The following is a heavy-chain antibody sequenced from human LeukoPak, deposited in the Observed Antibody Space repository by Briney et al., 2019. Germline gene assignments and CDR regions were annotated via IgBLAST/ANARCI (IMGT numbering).Heavy chain of an antibody. V-gene: IGHV1-18*01. CDR3: ASGYDSSYFDY. J-gene: IGHJ4*02. CDR1: GYTFTSYG. CDR2: ISAYNGNT. Sequence: VASVKVSFKASGYTFTSYGISWVRPAPGQGVEWMGWISAYNGNTNYAQKLQGRVTMTTDTSTSTAYMELRSLRSDDTAVYYCASGYDSSYFDYWGQGTLVTVSS. D-gene: IGHD5-12*01.